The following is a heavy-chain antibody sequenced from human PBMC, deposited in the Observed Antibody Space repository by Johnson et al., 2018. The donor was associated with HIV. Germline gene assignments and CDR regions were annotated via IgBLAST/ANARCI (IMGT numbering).Heavy chain of an antibody. CDR2: IYSGGST. CDR3: ARDRGYWDGLDI. D-gene: IGHD3-22*01. CDR1: GFTISSNY. V-gene: IGHV3-66*01. Sequence: VQLVESGGGVVQPGGSLRLSCAASGFTISSNYMSWVRQAPGKGLEWVSVIYSGGSTGYADSVKGRFTISRDNAKNSLYLQMNSLRAEDTAVYYCARDRGYWDGLDIWGQGTMVTVSS. J-gene: IGHJ3*02.